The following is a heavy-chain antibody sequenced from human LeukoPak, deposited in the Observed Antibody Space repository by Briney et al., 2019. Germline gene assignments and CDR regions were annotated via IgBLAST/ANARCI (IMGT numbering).Heavy chain of an antibody. CDR3: ARQGGWRTYFDY. CDR2: INHSGST. CDR1: GGSFSGYY. D-gene: IGHD6-19*01. Sequence: SETLSLTCAVYGGSFSGYYWSWIRQPPGKGLEWIGEINHSGSTNYNPSLKSRVTISVDTSKNQFSLKLSSVTAADTAVYYCARQGGWRTYFDYWGQGTLVTVSS. V-gene: IGHV4-34*01. J-gene: IGHJ4*02.